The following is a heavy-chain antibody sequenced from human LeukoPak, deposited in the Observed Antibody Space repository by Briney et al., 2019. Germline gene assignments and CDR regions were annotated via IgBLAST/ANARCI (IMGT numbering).Heavy chain of an antibody. CDR1: GFTSTNFA. D-gene: IGHD3-16*01. Sequence: SVKVSCKASGFTSTNFAVQWVRQARGQRLEWIGWIIVGSGATKCAQDFQERVTITRDLSTSTPYMELRSLTSEDTAVYYCAADLSNPRMGASYLDSWGQGTLVTVSS. CDR3: AADLSNPRMGASYLDS. V-gene: IGHV1-58*01. J-gene: IGHJ4*02. CDR2: IIVGSGAT.